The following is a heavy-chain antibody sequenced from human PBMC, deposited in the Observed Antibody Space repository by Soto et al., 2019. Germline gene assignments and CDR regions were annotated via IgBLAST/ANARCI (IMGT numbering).Heavy chain of an antibody. D-gene: IGHD2-21*02. CDR1: GFTFATYT. CDR2: IYGSGGST. CDR3: AKPHVTYVFPSEFDY. Sequence: GGSLRLSCAASGFTFATYTMNWVRQAPGKGLEWVSGIYGSGGSTGYADSVKGRFTISRDNSKNTLYLQMNSLRAEDTAVYYCAKPHVTYVFPSEFDYWGQGTLVTVSS. V-gene: IGHV3-23*01. J-gene: IGHJ4*02.